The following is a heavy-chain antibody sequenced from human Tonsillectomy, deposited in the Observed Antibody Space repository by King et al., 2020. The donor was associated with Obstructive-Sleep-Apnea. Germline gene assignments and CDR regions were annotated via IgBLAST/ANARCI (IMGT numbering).Heavy chain of an antibody. Sequence: VQLVESGGGLVQPGGSLRLSCAASGFTFSSFFMNWVRQAPGKGLEWVSGISGSADSTYYADSVKGRFTIYRDNSKNTLYLQMNSLRAEDTALYYCARSYDFWSGPHDWGQGTLVTVSS. D-gene: IGHD3-3*01. CDR1: GFTFSSFF. CDR3: ARSYDFWSGPHD. CDR2: ISGSADST. V-gene: IGHV3-23*04. J-gene: IGHJ4*02.